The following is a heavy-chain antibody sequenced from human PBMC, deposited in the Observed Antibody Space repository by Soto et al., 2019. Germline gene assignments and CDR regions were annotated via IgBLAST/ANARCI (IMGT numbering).Heavy chain of an antibody. V-gene: IGHV1-18*04. CDR2: ISAYNGNT. J-gene: IGHJ4*02. D-gene: IGHD1-7*01. Sequence: AAVKVSCNASGYTSTSYGISLVRQAPGQGLEWMGWISAYNGNTNYAQKLQGRVTMTTDTSTSTAYMELRSLRSDDTAVYYCGRTNNWNYRYCFDYWGQGTLVTVSS. CDR1: GYTSTSYG. CDR3: GRTNNWNYRYCFDY.